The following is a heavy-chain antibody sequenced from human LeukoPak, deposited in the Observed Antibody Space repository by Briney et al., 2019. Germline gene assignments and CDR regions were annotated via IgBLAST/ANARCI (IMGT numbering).Heavy chain of an antibody. Sequence: SETLSLTCTVSGGSISTYYWSWLRQPPGKGLEWIGYVYYSGSTNYNPSLKSRVTISADTSKNQFSLRLTSVTAADTAVYFCAKGRVSSSTWYSTYYYYFYMDVWGKGTTVTVSS. CDR2: VYYSGST. CDR3: AKGRVSSSTWYSTYYYYFYMDV. J-gene: IGHJ6*03. CDR1: GGSISTYY. V-gene: IGHV4-59*01. D-gene: IGHD1-1*01.